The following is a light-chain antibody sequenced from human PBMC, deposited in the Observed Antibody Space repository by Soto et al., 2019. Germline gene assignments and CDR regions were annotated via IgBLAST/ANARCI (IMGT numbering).Light chain of an antibody. CDR1: QSIGRF. CDR3: QQRSSRPREIS. V-gene: IGKV3-11*01. CDR2: DAS. Sequence: EIVLTQSPATLSLSPGERATLSCRASQSIGRFLAWYQHKPGQAPRLLIYDASNRATDIPVRFSASGSETDFTLTISSLEPEDFAVYYCQQRSSRPREISFGQGTRLELK. J-gene: IGKJ5*01.